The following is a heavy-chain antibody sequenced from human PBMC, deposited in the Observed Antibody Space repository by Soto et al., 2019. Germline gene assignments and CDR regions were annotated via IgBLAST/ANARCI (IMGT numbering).Heavy chain of an antibody. CDR2: INAGNGNT. D-gene: IGHD6-19*01. CDR1: GYTFTSYA. CDR3: ARGPSYSSGWNDFDY. J-gene: IGHJ4*02. Sequence: ASVKVSCKASGYTFTSYAMHWVRQAPGQRLEWMGWINAGNGNTKYSQKFQGRVTITRDTSASTAYMELSSLGSEDTAVYYCARGPSYSSGWNDFDYWGQGTLVTVSS. V-gene: IGHV1-3*01.